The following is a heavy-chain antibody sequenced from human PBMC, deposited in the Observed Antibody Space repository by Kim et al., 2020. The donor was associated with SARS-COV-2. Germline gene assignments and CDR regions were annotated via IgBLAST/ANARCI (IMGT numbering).Heavy chain of an antibody. CDR2: IYYSGST. D-gene: IGHD2-15*01. V-gene: IGHV4-31*03. Sequence: SETLSLTCTVSGGSISSGGYYWSWIRQHPGKGLEWIGYIYYSGSTYYNPSLKSRVTISVDTSKNQFSLKLSSVTAADTAVYYCARKYCSGGSCSYFDYWGQGTRVTVSS. J-gene: IGHJ4*02. CDR1: GGSISSGGYY. CDR3: ARKYCSGGSCSYFDY.